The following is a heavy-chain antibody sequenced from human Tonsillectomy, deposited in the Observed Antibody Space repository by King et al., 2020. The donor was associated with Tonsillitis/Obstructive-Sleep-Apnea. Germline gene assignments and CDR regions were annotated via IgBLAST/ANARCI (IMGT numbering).Heavy chain of an antibody. J-gene: IGHJ4*02. D-gene: IGHD3-10*01. CDR2: IWYDGSNK. Sequence: VQLVESGGGVVQPGRSLRLSCAASGFTFSSYGMHWVRQAPGKGLEWGAVIWYDGSNKYYADSVKGRFTISRDNSKNTLYLQMNSLRAEDTAVYYCASEFGEFDYWGQGTLVTVSS. V-gene: IGHV3-33*01. CDR1: GFTFSSYG. CDR3: ASEFGEFDY.